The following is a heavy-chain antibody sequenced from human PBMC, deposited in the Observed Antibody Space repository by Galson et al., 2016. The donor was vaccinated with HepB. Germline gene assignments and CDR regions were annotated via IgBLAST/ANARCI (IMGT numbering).Heavy chain of an antibody. Sequence: SLRLSCAASGFTFSTNWMHWVRQAPGKGLVWVSRITGAGTITDYADSGKGRFTISSDNAGNTLYLQMNSLRVKDTAVYYCARDRGGSAGAFNWFDPWGQGTLVTVSS. J-gene: IGHJ5*02. CDR2: ITGAGTIT. CDR3: ARDRGGSAGAFNWFDP. V-gene: IGHV3-74*01. D-gene: IGHD3-10*01. CDR1: GFTFSTNW.